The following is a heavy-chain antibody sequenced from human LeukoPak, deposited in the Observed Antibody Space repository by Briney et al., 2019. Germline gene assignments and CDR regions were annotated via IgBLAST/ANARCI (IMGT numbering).Heavy chain of an antibody. CDR1: GFTFSSDS. CDR3: ARGGRGYTSGPYNWFDP. CDR2: IDSRSNTI. V-gene: IGHV3-48*01. D-gene: IGHD5-18*01. Sequence: PGGSLRLSCAASGFTFSSDSMNWLRQAPGKGLEWISYIDSRSNTIYYADSVKGRFTLSRDNARNSLYLQMNSLRGEDSALYYCARGGRGYTSGPYNWFDPWGQGALATVSS. J-gene: IGHJ5*02.